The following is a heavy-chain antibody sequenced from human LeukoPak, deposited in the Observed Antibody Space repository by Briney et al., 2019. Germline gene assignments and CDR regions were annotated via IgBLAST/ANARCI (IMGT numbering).Heavy chain of an antibody. J-gene: IGHJ4*02. Sequence: SETLSLTCAVSGYSISSGYYWGWIRQPPGKGLEWIGSIYHSGSTYYNPSLKSRVTISVDTSKNQFSLKLSSVTAADSAVYYCARGITIFGVVLYFDYWGQGTLVTVSS. CDR1: GYSISSGYY. CDR2: IYHSGST. V-gene: IGHV4-38-2*01. D-gene: IGHD3-3*01. CDR3: ARGITIFGVVLYFDY.